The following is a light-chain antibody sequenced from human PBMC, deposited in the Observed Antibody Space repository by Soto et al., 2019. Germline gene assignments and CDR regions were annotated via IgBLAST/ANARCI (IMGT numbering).Light chain of an antibody. J-gene: IGKJ4*01. CDR1: QSVSSY. CDR2: DAS. CDR3: QQRSNRPLT. Sequence: EIVLTQSPATLSLSPGERDTLSCRASQSVSSYLAWYQQKPGQAPRLLIYDASNRATGIPARFSGSGSGTDFTLTISSLEPEDFAVYYCQQRSNRPLTFGGGTKVDIK. V-gene: IGKV3-11*01.